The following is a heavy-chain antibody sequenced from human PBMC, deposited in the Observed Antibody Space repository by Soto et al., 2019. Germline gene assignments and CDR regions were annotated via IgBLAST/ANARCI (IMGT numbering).Heavy chain of an antibody. CDR1: GFTFSSYG. D-gene: IGHD6-19*01. Sequence: GGSLRLSCAASGFTFSSYGMHWVRQAPGKGLEWVAVISYDGSNKYYADSVKGRFTIARDNSKNTLYLQMNSLRAEDTAVYYCAKDQRSSSGWYYGMDVWGQGTTVTVSS. V-gene: IGHV3-30*18. CDR3: AKDQRSSSGWYYGMDV. J-gene: IGHJ6*02. CDR2: ISYDGSNK.